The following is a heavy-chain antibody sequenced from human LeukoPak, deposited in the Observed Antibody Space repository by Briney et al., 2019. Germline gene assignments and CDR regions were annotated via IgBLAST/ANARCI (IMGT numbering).Heavy chain of an antibody. CDR3: ARADHGWYTFDY. V-gene: IGHV3-33*01. J-gene: IGHJ4*02. Sequence: GGSPRLSCAASGFTFSNYAMHWVRQAPGKGLEWLAVIWYDGTNQYYADSVKGRFTISRDNSKNMLFLQMNSLRAEDTAVYYCARADHGWYTFDYWGQGTLVTVPS. CDR1: GFTFSNYA. CDR2: IWYDGTNQ. D-gene: IGHD6-19*01.